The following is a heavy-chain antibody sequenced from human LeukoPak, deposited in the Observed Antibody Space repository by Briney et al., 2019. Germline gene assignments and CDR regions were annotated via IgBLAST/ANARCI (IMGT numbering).Heavy chain of an antibody. D-gene: IGHD5-12*01. J-gene: IGHJ3*02. V-gene: IGHV3-30-3*01. CDR3: AKGGGYGGYDTDAFDI. CDR1: GFIFSNYA. CDR2: ISYDGSNK. Sequence: GGSLRLSCEASGFIFSNYAVHWVRQAPGKGLEWAALISYDGSNKQFADSVKGRFTISRDNSKNTLYLQMNSLRAEDTALYYCAKGGGYGGYDTDAFDIWGQGTMVTVSS.